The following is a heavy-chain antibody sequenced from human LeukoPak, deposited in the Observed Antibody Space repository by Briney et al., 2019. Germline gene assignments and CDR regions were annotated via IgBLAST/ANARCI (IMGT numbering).Heavy chain of an antibody. CDR3: ARRCYDSSGYYPLFDY. J-gene: IGHJ4*02. CDR2: INPNSGGT. CDR1: GYTFTGYY. D-gene: IGHD3-22*01. V-gene: IGHV1-2*02. Sequence: PGASVKVSCRASGYTFTGYYMHWVRQAPGQGLEWMGWINPNSGGTNYAQKFQGRVTMTRDTSISTAYMELSRLRSDDTAVYYCARRCYDSSGYYPLFDYWGQGTLVTVSS.